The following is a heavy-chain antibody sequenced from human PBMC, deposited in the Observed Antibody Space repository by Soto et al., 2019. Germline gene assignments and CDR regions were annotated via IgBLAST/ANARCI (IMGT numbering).Heavy chain of an antibody. CDR3: TRHVDCSGGSCYSGYYYYMDV. J-gene: IGHJ6*03. V-gene: IGHV3-73*01. CDR2: IRSKPNTDAT. CDR1: GFTFSDSA. Sequence: EVQLVESGGGLVQPGGSLKLSCAASGFTFSDSAMHWVRQASGKGLEWVGRIRSKPNTDATAYAASVKGRVTNSSDDSTYTAYLQMNSLKTEDTAVYYCTRHVDCSGGSCYSGYYYYMDVWGKGTTVTVSS. D-gene: IGHD2-15*01.